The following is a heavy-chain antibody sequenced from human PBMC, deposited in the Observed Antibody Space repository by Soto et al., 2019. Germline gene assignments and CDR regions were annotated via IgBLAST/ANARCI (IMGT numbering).Heavy chain of an antibody. CDR1: GGSVSNSNYY. V-gene: IGHV4-39*01. CDR3: VSQRTSVLTQAYFDY. J-gene: IGHJ4*02. CDR2: VYYRGRS. D-gene: IGHD2-8*01. Sequence: SETLSLTCTVSGGSVSNSNYYWGWIRQSPGKGLEWIGSVYYRGRSYSKSSVKSRVTISVDTSKNQFSLNLNSVTASDTAVYFCVSQRTSVLTQAYFDYWGPGALVTVPQ.